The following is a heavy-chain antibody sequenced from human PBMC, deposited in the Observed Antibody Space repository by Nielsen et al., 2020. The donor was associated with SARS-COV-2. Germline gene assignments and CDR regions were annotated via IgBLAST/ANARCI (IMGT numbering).Heavy chain of an antibody. Sequence: SVKVSCKASGGTFSSYAISWVRQAPGQGLEWMGRIIPILGIANYAQKFQGRVTITADKSTSTAYMELRSLRSDDTAVYYCANWGGLGYGFDPWGQGTLVTVSS. D-gene: IGHD7-27*01. CDR1: GGTFSSYA. J-gene: IGHJ5*02. V-gene: IGHV1-69*04. CDR3: ANWGGLGYGFDP. CDR2: IIPILGIA.